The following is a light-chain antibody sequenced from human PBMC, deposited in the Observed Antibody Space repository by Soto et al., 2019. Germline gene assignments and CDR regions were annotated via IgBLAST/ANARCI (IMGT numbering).Light chain of an antibody. V-gene: IGKV1-39*01. J-gene: IGKJ2*01. CDR1: QSINSY. CDR2: AAS. Sequence: DIPMTQSPSSLSASVGDRVTITCRASQSINSYLNWYQQKPGKAPKLLIYAASSMQSGVPSRFSGSGSGTDFTLTISSLQPEDFATYYCQQSYSTPPYTFGQGTKLEMK. CDR3: QQSYSTPPYT.